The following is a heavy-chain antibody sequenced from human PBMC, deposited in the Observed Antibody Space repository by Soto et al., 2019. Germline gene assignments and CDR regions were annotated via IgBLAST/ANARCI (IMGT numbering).Heavy chain of an antibody. Sequence: GEALKISCKGSGYSFTSYWIGWVRQMPGKGLEWMGIIYPGDSDTRYSPSFQGQVTISADKSISTAYLQWSSLKASDTAMYYCARYHVDTAMVPREYYYYYGMDVWGQGTTVTVSS. V-gene: IGHV5-51*01. CDR3: ARYHVDTAMVPREYYYYYGMDV. CDR2: IYPGDSDT. CDR1: GYSFTSYW. D-gene: IGHD5-18*01. J-gene: IGHJ6*02.